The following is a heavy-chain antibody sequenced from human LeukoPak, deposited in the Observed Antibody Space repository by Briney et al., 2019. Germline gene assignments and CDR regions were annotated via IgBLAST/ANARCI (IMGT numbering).Heavy chain of an antibody. CDR3: AXXXCGGDCSPGYYYXYXDV. Sequence: PSETLSLTCAVSGYSISRGYYWGWIRPPPGNGLEWNGSYYHSWSTYYNPTLKTRFTISVDTSKNQSTLKLSPVTAADTALYHCAXXXCGGDCSPGYYYXYXDVXGK. CDR2: YYHSWST. D-gene: IGHD2-21*01. CDR1: GYSISRGYY. J-gene: IGHJ6*03. V-gene: IGHV4-38-2*01.